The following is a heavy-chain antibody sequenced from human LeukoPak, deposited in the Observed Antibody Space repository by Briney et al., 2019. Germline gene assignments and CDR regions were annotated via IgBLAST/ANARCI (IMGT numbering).Heavy chain of an antibody. Sequence: SETLSLTCAVYGGSFSGYYWSWIRQPPGKGLEWIGEINHSGSTNYNPSLKSRVTISVDTSKNQFSLKLSSVTAADTAVYYCARLTRRAYYYGSGSYDYWGQGTLVTVSS. CDR2: INHSGST. D-gene: IGHD3-10*01. J-gene: IGHJ4*02. CDR1: GGSFSGYY. CDR3: ARLTRRAYYYGSGSYDY. V-gene: IGHV4-34*01.